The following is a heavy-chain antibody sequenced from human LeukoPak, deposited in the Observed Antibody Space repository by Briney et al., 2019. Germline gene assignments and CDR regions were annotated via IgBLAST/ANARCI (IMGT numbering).Heavy chain of an antibody. CDR3: ARGSTYSSGWYTGFDY. CDR2: ISSSSSTI. V-gene: IGHV3-48*04. CDR1: GFTFSSYN. J-gene: IGHJ4*02. D-gene: IGHD6-19*01. Sequence: PGGSLRLSCAASGFTFSSYNMNWVRQAPGKGLEWVSYISSSSSTIYYADSVKGRFTISRDNAKNSLYLQMNSLRAEDTAVYYCARGSTYSSGWYTGFDYWGQGTLVTVSS.